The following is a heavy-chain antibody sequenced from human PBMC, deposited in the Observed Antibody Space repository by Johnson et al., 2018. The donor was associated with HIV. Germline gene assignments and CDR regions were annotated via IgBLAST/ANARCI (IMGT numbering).Heavy chain of an antibody. D-gene: IGHD2/OR15-2a*01. Sequence: VQVVESGGGVVQPGRSLRLSCAASGFTFSNYAIHWVRQAPGKGLEWVANIKQDGSEKYYVDSVKGRFTISRDNAKKSLFLKMNTLRVEDTALYYCERVSRLVDLELLSDTLDIWGQGTMVTVSS. CDR2: IKQDGSEK. CDR1: GFTFSNYA. CDR3: ERVSRLVDLELLSDTLDI. V-gene: IGHV3-7*03. J-gene: IGHJ3*02.